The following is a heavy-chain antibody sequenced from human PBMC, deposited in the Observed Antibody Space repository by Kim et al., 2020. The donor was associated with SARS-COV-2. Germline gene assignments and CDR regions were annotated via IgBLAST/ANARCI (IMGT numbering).Heavy chain of an antibody. D-gene: IGHD1-26*01. Sequence: DQKFQGRVTMTEDTSTDTAYMELSSLRSEDTAVYYCATSYAIVGATAPDYWGQGTLVTVSS. J-gene: IGHJ4*02. CDR3: ATSYAIVGATAPDY. V-gene: IGHV1-24*01.